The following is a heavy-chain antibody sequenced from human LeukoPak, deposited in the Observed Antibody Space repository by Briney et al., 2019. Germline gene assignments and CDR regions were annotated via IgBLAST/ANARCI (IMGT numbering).Heavy chain of an antibody. D-gene: IGHD6-13*01. CDR2: IYPGDSDT. CDR3: AATGDIAAAGTGSDAFDI. CDR1: GYSFTSYW. Sequence: GESLKISCKGSGYSFTSYWIGWVRQMPGKGLEWMGIIYPGDSDTRYSPSFQGQVTISADKSISTAYLQWSSLKASDTAMYYCAATGDIAAAGTGSDAFDIWGQGTMVTVSS. V-gene: IGHV5-51*01. J-gene: IGHJ3*02.